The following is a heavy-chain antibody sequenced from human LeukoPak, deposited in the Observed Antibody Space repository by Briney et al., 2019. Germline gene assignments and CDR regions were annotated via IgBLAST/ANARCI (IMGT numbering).Heavy chain of an antibody. D-gene: IGHD3-22*01. J-gene: IGHJ3*02. V-gene: IGHV3-7*02. CDR3: ASGDTTGYSGDAFNI. CDR1: GFAFSTYW. CDR2: IKGDGSDK. Sequence: GGSLRLSCAASGFAFSTYWMSWVRQAPGKGLEWVANIKGDGSDKYYLDSLKGRFTVSRDNAKNSLYLQMDSLRAEDTAVYYCASGDTTGYSGDAFNIWGQGTMVTVSS.